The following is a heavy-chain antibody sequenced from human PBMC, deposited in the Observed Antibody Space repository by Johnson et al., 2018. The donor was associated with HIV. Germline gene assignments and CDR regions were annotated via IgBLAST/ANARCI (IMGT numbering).Heavy chain of an antibody. CDR2: ISSSGRTI. CDR3: AREEGTDILTRGDAFDI. D-gene: IGHD3-9*01. CDR1: GFIFSDYY. Sequence: QVQLVESGGGVVQPGRSLRLSCAASGFIFSDYYMTWIRQAPGKGLESISYISSSGRTIYYADSVKGRFTMSRDNAKKSLYLQMNSLRAEDTAVYYCAREEGTDILTRGDAFDIWGQGTIVTVSS. V-gene: IGHV3-11*04. J-gene: IGHJ3*02.